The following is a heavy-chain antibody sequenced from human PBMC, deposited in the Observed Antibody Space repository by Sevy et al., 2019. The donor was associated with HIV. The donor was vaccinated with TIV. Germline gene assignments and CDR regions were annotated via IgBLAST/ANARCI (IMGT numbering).Heavy chain of an antibody. CDR2: ITSSGSTM. Sequence: GGSLRLSCAASGFTFSSHEMHWVRQAPGKGLEWVSYITSSGSTMYYADSVKGRFTISRDNAKNSLYLQMNSLRAEDTAIYYCASFFYGGNRDDAFDIWGQGTMVTVSS. V-gene: IGHV3-48*03. J-gene: IGHJ3*02. CDR1: GFTFSSHE. CDR3: ASFFYGGNRDDAFDI. D-gene: IGHD4-17*01.